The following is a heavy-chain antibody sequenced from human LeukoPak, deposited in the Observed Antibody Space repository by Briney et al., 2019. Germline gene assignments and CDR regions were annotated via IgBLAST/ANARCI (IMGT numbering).Heavy chain of an antibody. CDR1: GFTFSSYA. J-gene: IGHJ4*02. D-gene: IGHD2-2*01. CDR2: ISDDGSNK. V-gene: IGHV3-30-3*01. Sequence: GGSLRLSCAASGFTFSSYAMHWVRQAPGKGLEWVAVISDDGSNKYYADSVKGRFTISRDKSKNTLYLQMNSLKAEDTALYFCAREEYQLQTIDYWGQGTLVTVSS. CDR3: AREEYQLQTIDY.